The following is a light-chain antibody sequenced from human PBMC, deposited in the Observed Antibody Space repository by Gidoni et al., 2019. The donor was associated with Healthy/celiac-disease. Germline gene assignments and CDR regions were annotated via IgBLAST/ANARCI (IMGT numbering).Light chain of an antibody. V-gene: IGKV3-11*01. CDR2: DAS. Sequence: EIVFTQSPATLSLSPGERDTLSCRASQSVSSYLAWYQQKPGQAPRLLIYDASNRATGIPARFSGSGSGTDFTLTISSLEPEDFAVYYCQQRSNWPPWTFGQGTKVEIK. J-gene: IGKJ1*01. CDR1: QSVSSY. CDR3: QQRSNWPPWT.